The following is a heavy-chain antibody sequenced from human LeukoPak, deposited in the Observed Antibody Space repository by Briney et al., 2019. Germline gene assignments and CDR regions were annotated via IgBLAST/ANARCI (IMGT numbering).Heavy chain of an antibody. D-gene: IGHD3-22*01. CDR2: IYYSGST. V-gene: IGHV4-39*01. Sequence: PSETLSLTCTVSGGSISSSSYSWGWIRQPPGKGLEWIGSIYYSGSTYYNPSLKSRVTISVDTSKNQFSLKLSSVTAADTAVYYCARLNYYDSSGYYPYWFDPWGQGTLVTVSS. J-gene: IGHJ5*02. CDR1: GGSISSSSYS. CDR3: ARLNYYDSSGYYPYWFDP.